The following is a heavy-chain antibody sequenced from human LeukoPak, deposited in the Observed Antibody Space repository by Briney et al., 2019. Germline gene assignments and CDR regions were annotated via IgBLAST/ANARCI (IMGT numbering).Heavy chain of an antibody. D-gene: IGHD4-17*01. CDR3: AKDRDYGELGAFDI. J-gene: IGHJ3*02. CDR1: GFTFSSYG. CDR2: IRYDGSNK. V-gene: IGHV3-30*02. Sequence: GGSLRLSCAASGFTFSSYGMHWVRQAPGNGLEWVAFIRYDGSNKYYADSVKGRFTISRDNSKNTLYLQMNSLRAEDTAVYYCAKDRDYGELGAFDIWGQGTMVTVSS.